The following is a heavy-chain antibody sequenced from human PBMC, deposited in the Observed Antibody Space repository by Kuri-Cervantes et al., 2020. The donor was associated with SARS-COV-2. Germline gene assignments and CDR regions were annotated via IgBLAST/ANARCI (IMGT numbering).Heavy chain of an antibody. CDR2: IYTSGST. J-gene: IGHJ4*02. CDR1: GGSISSGSYY. V-gene: IGHV4-61*02. CDR3: ARDLAYDSSGYAFDY. Sequence: SETLSLTCTVSGGSISSGSYYWSWIRQPAGKGLEWIGRIYTSGSTNYNPSLKSRVTISVDTSKNQFSLKLSSVNAADTAVYYCARDLAYDSSGYAFDYWGQGTLVTVSS. D-gene: IGHD3-22*01.